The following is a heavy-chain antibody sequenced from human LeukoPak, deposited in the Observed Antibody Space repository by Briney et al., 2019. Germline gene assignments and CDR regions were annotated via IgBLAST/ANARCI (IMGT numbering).Heavy chain of an antibody. Sequence: PSETLSLTCAVYGRSFSGYYWSWIRQPPGKGLEWIGEINHSGSTNYNPSLKSRVTISVDTSKNQFSLKLSSVTAADTAVYYCARRGSSGWYKNWFDPWGQGTLVTVSS. CDR1: GRSFSGYY. D-gene: IGHD6-19*01. CDR3: ARRGSSGWYKNWFDP. CDR2: INHSGST. J-gene: IGHJ5*02. V-gene: IGHV4-34*01.